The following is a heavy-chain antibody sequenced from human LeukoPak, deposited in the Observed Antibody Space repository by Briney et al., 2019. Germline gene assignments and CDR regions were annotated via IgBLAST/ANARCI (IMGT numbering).Heavy chain of an antibody. CDR2: IIPIFGTA. V-gene: IGHV1-69*13. Sequence: SVKVSCKASGYTFTSYAMHWVRQAPGQGLEWMGGIIPIFGTANYAQKFQGRVTITADESTSTAYMELSSLRSEDTAVYYCARKAGTRRGSAFDIWGQGTMVTVSS. D-gene: IGHD3-10*01. J-gene: IGHJ3*02. CDR1: GYTFTSYA. CDR3: ARKAGTRRGSAFDI.